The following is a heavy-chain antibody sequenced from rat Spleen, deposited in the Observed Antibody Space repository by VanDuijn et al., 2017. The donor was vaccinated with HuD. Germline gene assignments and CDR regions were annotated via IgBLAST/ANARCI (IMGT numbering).Heavy chain of an antibody. CDR3: ARHGGLRNWFAY. D-gene: IGHD1-11*01. CDR1: GFTFSDSD. J-gene: IGHJ3*01. CDR2: INTGGDKT. Sequence: EVQLVASGGGLVQPGRSLKLSCAALGFTFSDSDMAWVRQTPTKGLEWIASINTGGDKTYYRDSVKGRFTASRDDAKNTQFLQMDRLRSEDTATYYCARHGGLRNWFAYWGQGTLVTVSS. V-gene: IGHV5S13*01.